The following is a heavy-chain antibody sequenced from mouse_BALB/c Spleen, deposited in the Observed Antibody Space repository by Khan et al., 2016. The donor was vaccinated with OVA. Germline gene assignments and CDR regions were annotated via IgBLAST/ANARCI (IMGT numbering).Heavy chain of an antibody. CDR1: GYSFADYW. CDR2: IFPGNSET. CDR3: TREGYGAFAY. V-gene: IGHV1-5*01. Sequence: VQLKQSGTILATPGTSVKMSCKASGYSFADYWLHWVKQRPGQGLEWLGGIFPGNSETKYNQNFKGKAKLTAVTSASTSNMDLSSLTNEDSAVXYCTREGYGAFAYWGQRTLVTVYA. J-gene: IGHJ3*01. D-gene: IGHD1-1*01.